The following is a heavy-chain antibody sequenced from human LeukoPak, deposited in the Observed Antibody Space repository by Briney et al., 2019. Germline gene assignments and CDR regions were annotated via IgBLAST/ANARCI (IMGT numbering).Heavy chain of an antibody. D-gene: IGHD6-13*01. J-gene: IGHJ4*02. CDR1: GFTFSSYG. V-gene: IGHV3-33*01. CDR3: ARTTAAAGIDY. CDR2: IWYDGSNK. Sequence: GGSLRLSCAASGFTFSSYGMHWVRQAPGKGLEWVAVIWYDGSNKYYADSVKGRFTISRGNFKNTLYLQMNSLRAEDTAVYYCARTTAAAGIDYWGQGTLVTVSS.